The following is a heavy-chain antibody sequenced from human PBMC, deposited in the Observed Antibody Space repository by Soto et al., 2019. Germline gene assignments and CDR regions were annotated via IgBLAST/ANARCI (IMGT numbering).Heavy chain of an antibody. CDR3: AKVPAAMLGGIYYFQDY. J-gene: IGHJ4*02. CDR2: ISGSGGST. CDR1: GFTFSSYA. Sequence: GGSLRLSCAASGFTFSSYAMSWVRQAPGKGLEWVSAISGSGGSTYYADSVKGRFTISRDNSKNTLYLQMNSLRAEDTAVYYCAKVPAAMLGGIYYFQDYWGQGTLVTVSS. V-gene: IGHV3-23*01. D-gene: IGHD2-15*01.